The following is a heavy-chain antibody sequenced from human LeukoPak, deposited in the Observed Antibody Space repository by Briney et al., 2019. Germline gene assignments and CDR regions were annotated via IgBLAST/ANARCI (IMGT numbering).Heavy chain of an antibody. V-gene: IGHV1-2*02. CDR3: ARVYQPRYYYDSSGYYDY. D-gene: IGHD3-22*01. CDR2: INPNSGGT. J-gene: IGHJ4*02. CDR1: GYTFTGYY. Sequence: ASVKVSCKASGYTFTGYYMHWVRQAPGQGLEWMGWINPNSGGTNYAQKFQGRDTMTRDTSISTAYMELSRLRSDDTAVYYCARVYQPRYYYDSSGYYDYWGQGTLVTVSS.